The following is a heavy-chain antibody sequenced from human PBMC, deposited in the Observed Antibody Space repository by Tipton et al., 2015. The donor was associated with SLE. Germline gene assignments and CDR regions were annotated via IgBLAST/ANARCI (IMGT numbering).Heavy chain of an antibody. D-gene: IGHD5-12*01. Sequence: TLSLTCAVSGGSISSGGYSWSWIRQPPGKGLEWIGHIYHSGSTYYNPSLKSRVTISVDRSKNQFSLKLSSVTAADTAVYYCARRLTRYSGYDYFDYWGQGTLVTVSS. V-gene: IGHV4-30-2*01. CDR1: GGSISSGGYS. CDR2: IYHSGST. CDR3: ARRLTRYSGYDYFDY. J-gene: IGHJ4*02.